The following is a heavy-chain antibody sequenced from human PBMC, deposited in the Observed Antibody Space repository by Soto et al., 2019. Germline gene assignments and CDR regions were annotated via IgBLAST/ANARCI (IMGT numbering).Heavy chain of an antibody. CDR3: AGGRQWLAFDY. D-gene: IGHD6-19*01. CDR2: IYYSGST. J-gene: IGHJ4*02. Sequence: SETLSLTCTVSGGSISSYYWSWIRQPPGKGLEWIGYIYYSGSTNYNPSLKSRVTISVDTSKNQFSLKLSSVTAADTAVYYCAGGRQWLAFDYWGQGTLVTVSS. V-gene: IGHV4-59*01. CDR1: GGSISSYY.